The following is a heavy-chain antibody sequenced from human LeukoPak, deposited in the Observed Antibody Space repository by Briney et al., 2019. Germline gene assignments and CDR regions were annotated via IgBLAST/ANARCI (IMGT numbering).Heavy chain of an antibody. CDR3: ARRGVGATSPDY. D-gene: IGHD1-26*01. Sequence: SLKLSCKASGGTFSSYAISWVRQAPGQGLEWMGRIFPIFGTTNYAQNLKGRTTITTDESTSTGYMELSRLRSGDTVVDYGARRGVGATSPDYWGQRTLVTVSS. CDR1: GGTFSSYA. J-gene: IGHJ4*02. CDR2: IFPIFGTT. V-gene: IGHV1-69*05.